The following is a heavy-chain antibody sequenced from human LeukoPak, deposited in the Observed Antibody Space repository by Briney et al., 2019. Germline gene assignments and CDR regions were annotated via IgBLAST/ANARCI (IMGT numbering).Heavy chain of an antibody. Sequence: GGSLRLSCAASGFTFSNYAMSWVRQAPGKGLEWVSALTGSGDSTYYADSVKGRFTISRDNSKNTLYLQMNSLRAEDTAVYYCAGQYELLSNAFDIWGQGTMVTVSS. J-gene: IGHJ3*02. CDR2: LTGSGDST. CDR3: AGQYELLSNAFDI. V-gene: IGHV3-23*01. CDR1: GFTFSNYA. D-gene: IGHD1-26*01.